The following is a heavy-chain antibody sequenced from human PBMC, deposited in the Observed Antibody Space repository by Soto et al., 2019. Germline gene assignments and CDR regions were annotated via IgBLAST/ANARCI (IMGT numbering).Heavy chain of an antibody. J-gene: IGHJ5*02. D-gene: IGHD3-16*01. CDR2: IIPIFGTA. V-gene: IGHV1-69*12. CDR3: AREKRLGWFDP. CDR1: GGTFSSYA. Sequence: QVQLVQSGAEVKKPGSSVKVSCKASGGTFSSYAISWVRQAPGQGLEWMGGIIPIFGTANYAQKFQGRVTSTADESTSTAEMELSSLRSEDTAVYYCAREKRLGWFDPWGQGTLVTVSS.